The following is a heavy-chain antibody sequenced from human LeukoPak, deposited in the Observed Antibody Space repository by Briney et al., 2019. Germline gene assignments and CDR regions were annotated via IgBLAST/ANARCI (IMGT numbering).Heavy chain of an antibody. CDR1: GYTFTSYD. J-gene: IGHJ4*02. V-gene: IGHV1-8*03. CDR3: ARDGDCSSTSCHDY. Sequence: ASVKVSCKASGYTFTSYDINWVRQATGQGLEWMGWMNPNSGNTGYAQKFQGRVTITRNTSISTAYMELSSLRSEDTAVYYCARDGDCSSTSCHDYWGQGTLVTVSS. CDR2: MNPNSGNT. D-gene: IGHD2-2*01.